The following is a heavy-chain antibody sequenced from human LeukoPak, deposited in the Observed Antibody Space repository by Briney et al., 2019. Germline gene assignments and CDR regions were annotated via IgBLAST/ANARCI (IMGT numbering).Heavy chain of an antibody. J-gene: IGHJ4*02. V-gene: IGHV3-48*03. Sequence: GGSLRLSCAAFGFTFSSYEMNWVRQAPGKGLEWVSYISSSGSTIYYADSVKGRFTISRDNAKNSLYLQMNSLRAEDTAVYYCAKVTRNSSGWDWGQGTLVTVSS. CDR3: AKVTRNSSGWD. CDR2: ISSSGSTI. CDR1: GFTFSSYE. D-gene: IGHD6-19*01.